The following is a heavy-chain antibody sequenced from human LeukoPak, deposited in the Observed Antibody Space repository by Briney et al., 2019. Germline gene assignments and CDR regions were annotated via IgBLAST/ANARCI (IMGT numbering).Heavy chain of an antibody. CDR1: GGSISSYY. Sequence: SETLSLTCTVSGGSISSYYWSWIRQPPGKGLGWIGYAYYSGSTTYNPSLKSRVTISVDTSKNQFSLKLSSVTAADTAVYYCARVAGSPDYWGQGTLVTVSS. V-gene: IGHV4-59*01. D-gene: IGHD1-26*01. CDR3: ARVAGSPDY. CDR2: AYYSGST. J-gene: IGHJ4*02.